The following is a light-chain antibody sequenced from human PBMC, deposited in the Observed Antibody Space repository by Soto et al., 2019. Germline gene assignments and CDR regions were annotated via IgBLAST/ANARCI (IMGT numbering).Light chain of an antibody. Sequence: EIVMTQSPATLSVSPGERATLSCRASQSVSSNLAWYQQKPGQAPRLLIYGASTRATGIPARFSGSGSGTEFTLTISSLQPEDFATYYCQQANSPPLTFGGGTKVDI. CDR3: QQANSPPLT. J-gene: IGKJ4*01. CDR2: GAS. CDR1: QSVSSN. V-gene: IGKV3-15*01.